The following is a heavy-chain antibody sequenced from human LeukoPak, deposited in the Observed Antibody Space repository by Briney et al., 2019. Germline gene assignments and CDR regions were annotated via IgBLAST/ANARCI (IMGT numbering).Heavy chain of an antibody. J-gene: IGHJ1*01. Sequence: PSETLSLTCAVYGGSFSGYYWSWIRQPPGKGLEWIGEINHSGSTNYNPSLKSRVTISVDTSKNQFSLKLSSVTAADTAVYYCARGSGYYYDSSGYSEYFQHWGQGTLVTVSS. CDR2: INHSGST. D-gene: IGHD3-22*01. V-gene: IGHV4-34*01. CDR3: ARGSGYYYDSSGYSEYFQH. CDR1: GGSFSGYY.